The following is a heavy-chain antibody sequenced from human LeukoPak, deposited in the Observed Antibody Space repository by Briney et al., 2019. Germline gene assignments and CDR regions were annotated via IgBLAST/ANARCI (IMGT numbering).Heavy chain of an antibody. CDR3: AREKFDY. J-gene: IGHJ4*02. Sequence: GGSLRLSCAASGFTFNNYGMSWVRQAPGKGLEWVANIKQDGSEKYYVDSVKGRFTISRDNAKNSLYLQMNSLRAEDTAVYHCAREKFDYWGQGTLVTVSS. CDR2: IKQDGSEK. CDR1: GFTFNNYG. V-gene: IGHV3-7*03.